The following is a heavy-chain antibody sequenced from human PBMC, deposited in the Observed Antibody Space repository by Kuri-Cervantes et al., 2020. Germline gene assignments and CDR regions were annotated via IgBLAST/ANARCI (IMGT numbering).Heavy chain of an antibody. V-gene: IGHV1-3*01. D-gene: IGHD6-19*01. Sequence: ASVKVSCKASGYTFTSYAMHWVRQAPGQRLEWMGWINAGNGNTKYSQKFQGRVTMTTDTSTSTAYMELRSLRSDDTAVYYCARERGIAVAGTTTHLLYWGQGTLVTVSS. CDR2: INAGNGNT. CDR1: GYTFTSYA. CDR3: ARERGIAVAGTTTHLLY. J-gene: IGHJ4*02.